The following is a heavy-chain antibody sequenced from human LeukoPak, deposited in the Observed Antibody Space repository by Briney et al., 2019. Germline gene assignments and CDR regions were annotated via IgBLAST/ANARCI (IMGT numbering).Heavy chain of an antibody. CDR1: GFTFSSYA. CDR2: ISYDGSNT. J-gene: IGHJ4*02. V-gene: IGHV3-30-3*01. Sequence: GRSLRLSCAASGFTFSSYAMHWVRQAPGKGLEWVSIISYDGSNTYYADSVKGRFTISRDNSKNSLYVQMNSLRAEDTAVYHCAKDQYCTSTSCYVGNWGQGTLVTVSS. D-gene: IGHD2-2*01. CDR3: AKDQYCTSTSCYVGN.